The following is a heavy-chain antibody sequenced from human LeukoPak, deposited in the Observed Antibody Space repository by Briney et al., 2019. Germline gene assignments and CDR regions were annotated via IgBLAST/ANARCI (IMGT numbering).Heavy chain of an antibody. V-gene: IGHV3-23*01. CDR2: ISGSGGRP. J-gene: IGHJ4*02. D-gene: IGHD2-2*01. CDR3: ARHPEPGYCSSTSCHESYFDY. CDR1: AFTFSSSA. Sequence: GGSLGLSCAASAFTFSSSAMSWVRQAPGKGLEWVSGISGSGGRPYYADSVKGRFTISRDNSKNTLYLQMNSLRAEDTAVYYCARHPEPGYCSSTSCHESYFDYWGQGTLVTVSS.